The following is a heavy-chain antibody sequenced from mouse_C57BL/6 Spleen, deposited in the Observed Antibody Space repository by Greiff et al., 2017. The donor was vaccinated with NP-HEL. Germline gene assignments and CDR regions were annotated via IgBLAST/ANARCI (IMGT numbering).Heavy chain of an antibody. CDR1: GYSFTGYY. CDR3: ARSKVRYDVAMDY. V-gene: IGHV1-42*01. CDR2: INPSTGGT. J-gene: IGHJ4*01. D-gene: IGHD2-12*01. Sequence: DVKLVESGPELVKPGASVKISCKASGYSFTGYYMNWVKQSPEKSLEWIGEINPSTGGTTYNQKFKAKATLTVDKSSSTAYMQLKSLTSEDSAVYYCARSKVRYDVAMDYWGQGTSVTVSS.